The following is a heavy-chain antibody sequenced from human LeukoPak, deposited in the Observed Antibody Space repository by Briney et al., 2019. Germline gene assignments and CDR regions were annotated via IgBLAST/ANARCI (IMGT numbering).Heavy chain of an antibody. CDR3: ARVASGFLEWLSSGPTYGMDV. J-gene: IGHJ6*02. D-gene: IGHD3-3*01. CDR2: ISYDGSNK. V-gene: IGHV3-30-3*01. Sequence: GGSLRLSCAASGFTFSSYAMHWVRQAPGKGLEWVAVISYDGSNKYYADSVKGRFTISRDNSKNTLYLQMNSLGAEDTAVYYCARVASGFLEWLSSGPTYGMDVWGQGTTVTVSS. CDR1: GFTFSSYA.